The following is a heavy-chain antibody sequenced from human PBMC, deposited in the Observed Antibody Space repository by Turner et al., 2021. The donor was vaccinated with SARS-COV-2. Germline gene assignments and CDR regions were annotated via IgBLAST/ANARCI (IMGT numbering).Heavy chain of an antibody. CDR3: LPISVYFSRRYGDDY. Sequence: KKTGSSEKVSCKASVGTFRRYAIIWVRQAPGQGREWMGGIIPIFGTANYAQKFQGRVPITADESFFSHAEDGIRVWSVTGVQTCALPISVYFSRRYGDDYWGQGTLVTVSS. V-gene: IGHV1-69*01. D-gene: IGHD6-19*01. J-gene: IGHJ4*02. CDR2: IIPIFGTA. CDR1: VGTFRRYA.